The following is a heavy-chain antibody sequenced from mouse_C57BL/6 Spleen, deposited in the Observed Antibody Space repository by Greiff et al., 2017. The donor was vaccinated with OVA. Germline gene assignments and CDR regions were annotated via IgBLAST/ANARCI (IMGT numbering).Heavy chain of an antibody. D-gene: IGHD2-3*01. CDR1: GYTFTDYE. J-gene: IGHJ3*01. CDR2: IDPETGGT. CDR3: TRYDGYFFAY. V-gene: IGHV1-15*01. Sequence: QVQLKESGAELVRPGASVTLSCKASGYTFTDYEMHWVKQTPVHGLEWIGAIDPETGGTAYNQKFKGKAILTADKSSSTAYMELRSLTSEDSAVYYCTRYDGYFFAYWGQGTLVTVSA.